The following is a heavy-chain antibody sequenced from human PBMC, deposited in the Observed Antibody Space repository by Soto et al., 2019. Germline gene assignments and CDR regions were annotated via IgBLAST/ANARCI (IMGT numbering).Heavy chain of an antibody. V-gene: IGHV1-69*13. D-gene: IGHD1-1*01. CDR3: ARGGTGMYYYYGMDV. CDR2: IIPIFGTA. CDR1: GGTFSSYA. J-gene: IGHJ6*02. Sequence: SVKVSCKASGGTFSSYAISWVRQAPGQGLEWMGGIIPIFGTANYAQKFQGRVTITADESTSTAYMELSSLRSEDTAVYYCARGGTGMYYYYGMDVWGQGTTVTVSS.